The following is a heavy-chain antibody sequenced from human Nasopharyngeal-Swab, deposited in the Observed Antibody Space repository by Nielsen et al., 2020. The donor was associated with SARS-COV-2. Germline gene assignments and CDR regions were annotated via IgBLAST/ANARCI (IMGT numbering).Heavy chain of an antibody. V-gene: IGHV3-33*01. J-gene: IGHJ3*01. CDR3: ARDPSYDSSGFRV. CDR2: IWYDGSNK. Sequence: WIRQPPGKGLEWVAVIWYDGSNKYYADSVKGRFTISRDNSKNTLYLQMNSLRAEDTAVYYCARDPSYDSSGFRVWGQGTMVT. D-gene: IGHD3-22*01.